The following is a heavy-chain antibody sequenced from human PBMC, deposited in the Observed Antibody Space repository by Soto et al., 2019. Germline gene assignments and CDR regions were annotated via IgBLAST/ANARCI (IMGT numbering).Heavy chain of an antibody. J-gene: IGHJ3*02. CDR2: ISAYNGNT. D-gene: IGHD6-19*01. V-gene: IGHV1-18*01. Sequence: QVQLVQSGAEVKKPGASVKVSCKASGYTFTSYGISWVRQAPGQGLEWMGWISAYNGNTNYAQKLQGRVTMTTDTSPSTGYMELRSLRSDDTAVYYCARDRVARARIAVAGGAFDIWGQGTMVTVSS. CDR1: GYTFTSYG. CDR3: ARDRVARARIAVAGGAFDI.